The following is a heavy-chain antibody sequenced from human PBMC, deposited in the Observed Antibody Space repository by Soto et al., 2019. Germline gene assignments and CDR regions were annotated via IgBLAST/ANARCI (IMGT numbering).Heavy chain of an antibody. D-gene: IGHD1-1*01. Sequence: QIHLVQSGAEVKKPGASVKVSCKGAGYGFTTYGITWVRQAPGQGLEWMAWISAHNGNTNYAQKNQGRVTVTRDTSTSTAYMELRSLRSDDSAVYYCARGRYGYNWGQGALVPFSS. CDR3: ARGRYGYN. CDR1: GYGFTTYG. J-gene: IGHJ4*02. V-gene: IGHV1-18*01. CDR2: ISAHNGNT.